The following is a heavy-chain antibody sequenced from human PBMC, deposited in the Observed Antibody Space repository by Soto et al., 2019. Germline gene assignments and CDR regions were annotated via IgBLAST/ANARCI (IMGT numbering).Heavy chain of an antibody. CDR3: AHSGSSSWYSGYNWFDP. V-gene: IGHV2-5*01. D-gene: IGHD6-13*01. CDR2: IYWNDDK. Sequence: QITLKESGPTLVNPTQTLTLTCTFSGFSLSTSGVGVGWIRQPPGKALEWLALIYWNDDKRYSPSLKSRLTITKDTSKNQVVLTMTNMDPVDTATYYCAHSGSSSWYSGYNWFDPWGQGTLVTVSS. J-gene: IGHJ5*02. CDR1: GFSLSTSGVG.